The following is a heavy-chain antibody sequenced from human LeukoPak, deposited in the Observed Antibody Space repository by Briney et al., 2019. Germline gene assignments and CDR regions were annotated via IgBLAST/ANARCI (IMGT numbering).Heavy chain of an antibody. D-gene: IGHD6-19*01. CDR1: GGSFSGYY. J-gene: IGHJ4*02. CDR2: INHSGST. Sequence: SETLSLTCAVYGGSFSGYYWSWIRQPPGKGLEWIGEINHSGSTNYNPSLRSRVTISVDTSKNQFSLKLSSVTAADTAVYYCASSGWYRGYWGQGTLVTVSS. CDR3: ASSGWYRGY. V-gene: IGHV4-34*01.